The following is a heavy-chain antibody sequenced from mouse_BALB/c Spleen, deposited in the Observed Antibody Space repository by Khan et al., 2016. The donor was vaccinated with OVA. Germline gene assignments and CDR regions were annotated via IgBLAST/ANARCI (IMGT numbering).Heavy chain of an antibody. CDR1: GFTFSSYG. Sequence: EVQLLESGGGLVQPGGSLKLSCAASGFTFSSYGMSWVRQTPDKRLELVATINSNGGSTYYPDSVKGRFTISRDNAKNTLYLQMSSLKSEDTAMYYCERMARRINWGQGTTLTVSS. CDR2: INSNGGST. CDR3: ERMARRIN. J-gene: IGHJ2*01. V-gene: IGHV5-6-3*01.